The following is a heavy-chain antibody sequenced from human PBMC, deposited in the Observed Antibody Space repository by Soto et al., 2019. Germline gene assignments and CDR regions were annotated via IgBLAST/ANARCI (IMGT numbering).Heavy chain of an antibody. CDR1: GFTFSSYA. CDR2: ISNDGSNR. CDR3: ARGQHGNDH. Sequence: GGSLRLSCTDSGFTFSSYAMHWVRQAPGKGLEWVAVISNDGSNRFYADSVKDRFTPSRKNSKNTLYLDMDSLRPEDTAVYFCARGQHGNDHWGKGTLVTVSS. J-gene: IGHJ4*02. D-gene: IGHD2-15*01. V-gene: IGHV3-30-3*01.